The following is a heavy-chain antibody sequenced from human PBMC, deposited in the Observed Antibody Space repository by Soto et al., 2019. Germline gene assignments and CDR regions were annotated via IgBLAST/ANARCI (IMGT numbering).Heavy chain of an antibody. J-gene: IGHJ5*02. CDR3: ARHLLGGFFFSGGGSYPPFNDT. D-gene: IGHD2-15*01. CDR2: IYYSGST. CDR1: GGSISSSSYY. V-gene: IGHV4-39*01. Sequence: SETLSLTCTVSGGSISSSSYYWGWIRQPPGKGLEWIGSIYYSGSTYYNPSLKSRVTISVDTSKNQFSLKLSSVTAADTAVYYCARHLLGGFFFSGGGSYPPFNDTWAQETLVPVSS.